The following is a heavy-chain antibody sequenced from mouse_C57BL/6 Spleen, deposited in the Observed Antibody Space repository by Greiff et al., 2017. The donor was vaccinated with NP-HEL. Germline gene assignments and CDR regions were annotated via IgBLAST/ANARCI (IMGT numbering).Heavy chain of an antibody. CDR3: ARNYYGSRGYAMDY. D-gene: IGHD1-1*01. Sequence: QVQLQQPGAELVMPGASVKLSCKASGYTFTSYWMHWVKQRPGQGLEWIGEIDPSDSYTNYNQKFKGKSKLTVDKSSSTAYMQLSSLTSEDSAVYYCARNYYGSRGYAMDYWGQGTSVTVSS. J-gene: IGHJ4*01. CDR2: IDPSDSYT. V-gene: IGHV1-69*01. CDR1: GYTFTSYW.